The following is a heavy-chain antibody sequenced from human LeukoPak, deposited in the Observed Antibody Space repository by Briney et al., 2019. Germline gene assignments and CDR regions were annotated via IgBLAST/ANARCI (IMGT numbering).Heavy chain of an antibody. CDR1: GFTFSSYG. CDR2: ISSSSSYI. V-gene: IGHV3-21*01. Sequence: GGSLRLSCAASGFTFSSYGMHWVRQAPGKGLEWVSSISSSSSYIYYADSVKGRFTISRDNAKNSLYLQMNSLRAEDTAVYYCAKGGYSYGTLFDYWGQGTLVTVSS. D-gene: IGHD5-18*01. CDR3: AKGGYSYGTLFDY. J-gene: IGHJ4*02.